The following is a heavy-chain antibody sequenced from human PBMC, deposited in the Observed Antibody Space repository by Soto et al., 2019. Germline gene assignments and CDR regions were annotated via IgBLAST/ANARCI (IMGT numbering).Heavy chain of an antibody. CDR3: ARHGGTRGYSGYERGYFDY. CDR1: GGSISSSSYY. J-gene: IGHJ4*02. CDR2: IYYSGST. Sequence: SETLSLTCTVSGGSISSSSYYWGWIRQPPGKGLEWIGSIYYSGSTYYNPSLKSRVTISVDTSKNQFSLKLSSVTAADTAVYYCARHGGTRGYSGYERGYFDYWGQGTLVTVSS. D-gene: IGHD5-12*01. V-gene: IGHV4-39*01.